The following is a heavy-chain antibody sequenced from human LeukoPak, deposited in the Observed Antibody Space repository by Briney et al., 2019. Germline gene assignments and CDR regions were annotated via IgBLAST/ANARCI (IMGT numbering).Heavy chain of an antibody. Sequence: QPGGSLRLSCAASGFTFSSYSMNWVRQAPGKGLEWVSYISSSSSTIYYADSVKGRFTISRDNAKNSLYLQMNSLRAEDTAVYYCARGVGASRRANGDYWGQGTLVTVSS. J-gene: IGHJ4*02. D-gene: IGHD1-26*01. CDR1: GFTFSSYS. CDR3: ARGVGASRRANGDY. CDR2: ISSSSSTI. V-gene: IGHV3-48*04.